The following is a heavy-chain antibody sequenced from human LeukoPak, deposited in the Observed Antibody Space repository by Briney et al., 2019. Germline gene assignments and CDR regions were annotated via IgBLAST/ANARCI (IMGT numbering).Heavy chain of an antibody. CDR2: IKQDGSEK. J-gene: IGHJ4*02. CDR1: GFTFSSYW. V-gene: IGHV3-7*03. D-gene: IGHD3-10*01. Sequence: GGSLRLSCAASGFTFSSYWMSWVRQAPGKGLEWVANIKQDGSEKYYVDSVKGRFTISRDNAKNSLYLQMNSLRAEDTALYYCAKDISYGSGSYGYFDYWGQGTLVTVSS. CDR3: AKDISYGSGSYGYFDY.